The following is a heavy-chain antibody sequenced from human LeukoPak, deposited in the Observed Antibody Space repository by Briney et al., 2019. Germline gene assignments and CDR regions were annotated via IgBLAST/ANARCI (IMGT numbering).Heavy chain of an antibody. V-gene: IGHV1-3*01. CDR3: ARDLEDWNYYYGMDV. J-gene: IGHJ6*02. Sequence: GASVKVSCKASGYTFTIYAMHWVRQAPGRRLEWMGWINAGNGNTKYSQKFQGRVTITRDTSASTAYMELSSLRSEDTAVYYCARDLEDWNYYYGMDVWGQGTTVTVSS. CDR2: INAGNGNT. D-gene: IGHD3/OR15-3a*01. CDR1: GYTFTIYA.